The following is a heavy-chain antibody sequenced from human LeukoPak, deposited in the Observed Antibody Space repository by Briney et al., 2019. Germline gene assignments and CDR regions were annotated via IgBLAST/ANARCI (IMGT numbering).Heavy chain of an antibody. CDR3: ARAYTPTMGGSYYYGY. CDR1: GYTFTGYY. J-gene: IGHJ4*02. D-gene: IGHD1-26*01. CDR2: INPNSGGT. V-gene: IGHV1-2*02. Sequence: ASVKVSCKASGYTFTGYYMHWVRQAPGQGLERMGWINPNSGGTNYAQKFQGRVTMTRDTSISTAYMELSRLRSDDTAVYYCARAYTPTMGGSYYYGYWGQGTLVTVSS.